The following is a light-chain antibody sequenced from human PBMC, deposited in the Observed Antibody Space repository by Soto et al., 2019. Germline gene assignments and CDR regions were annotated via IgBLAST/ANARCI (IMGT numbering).Light chain of an antibody. V-gene: IGLV2-14*01. J-gene: IGLJ2*01. Sequence: QSALTQPASVSGSPGQSITISCTGTSSDVGGYNYVSWYQQHPGKAPKLMIYEVSNRPSGVSNRFSGSKSGNTASLIISGLQAEDEADYYCSSYTSSSTLGVVFGGGTKVTVL. CDR1: SSDVGGYNY. CDR2: EVS. CDR3: SSYTSSSTLGVV.